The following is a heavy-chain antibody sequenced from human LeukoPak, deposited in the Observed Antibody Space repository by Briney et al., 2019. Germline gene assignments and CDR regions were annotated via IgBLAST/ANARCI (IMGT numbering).Heavy chain of an antibody. CDR2: IYSDGRT. CDR3: ARDPSSVHAFDI. CDR1: GFTFSNVW. Sequence: GGSLRLSCAASGFTFSNVWMSWVRQAPGKGLEWVSVIYSDGRTYYADSVKGRFTISRDNSKNTLYLETNSLRAEDTAVYYCARDPSSVHAFDIWGQGTMATVSS. V-gene: IGHV3-53*01. J-gene: IGHJ3*02.